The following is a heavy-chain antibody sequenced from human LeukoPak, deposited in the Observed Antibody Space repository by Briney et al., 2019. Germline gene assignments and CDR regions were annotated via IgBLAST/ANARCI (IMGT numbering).Heavy chain of an antibody. V-gene: IGHV1-2*02. Sequence: ASVKVSCTASGYTFTSYYMHWVRQAPGQGLEWMGWINPNSGGTNYAQKFQGRVTMTRDTSISTAYMELSRLRSDDTAVYYCARDLDYDSSGYLLNYWGQGTLVTVSS. CDR3: ARDLDYDSSGYLLNY. J-gene: IGHJ4*02. CDR2: INPNSGGT. CDR1: GYTFTSYY. D-gene: IGHD3-22*01.